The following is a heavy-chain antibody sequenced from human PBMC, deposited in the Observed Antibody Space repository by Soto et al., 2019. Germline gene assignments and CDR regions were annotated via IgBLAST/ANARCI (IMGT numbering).Heavy chain of an antibody. D-gene: IGHD1-1*01. V-gene: IGHV4-59*08. CDR1: GGSITNNY. CDR2: SYYSGST. CDR3: ARRQNWNNLFDT. J-gene: IGHJ5*02. Sequence: SETLSLICTVSGGSITNNYWSWIRQSPGKGLEWIGCSYYSGSTSYNPSLRSRVTISIDTSKTQFSLRLRSVTAADTAVYYCARRQNWNNLFDTWGQGTLVTVSS.